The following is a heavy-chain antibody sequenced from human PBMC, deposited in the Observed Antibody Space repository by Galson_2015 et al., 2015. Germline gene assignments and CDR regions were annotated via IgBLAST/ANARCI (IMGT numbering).Heavy chain of an antibody. V-gene: IGHV4-61*02. CDR3: ASFVVRGVIGNY. CDR2: IYTSGST. Sequence: TLSLTCTASGGSISSGSYYWSWIRQPAGKGLEWIGRIYTSGSTNYNPSLKSRVTISVDTSKNQFSLKLSSVTAAGTAVYYCASFVVRGVIGNYWGQGTLVTVSS. CDR1: GGSISSGSYY. J-gene: IGHJ4*02. D-gene: IGHD3-10*01.